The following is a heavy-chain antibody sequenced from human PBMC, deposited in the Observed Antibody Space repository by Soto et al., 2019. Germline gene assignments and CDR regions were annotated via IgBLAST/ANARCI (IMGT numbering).Heavy chain of an antibody. CDR3: ARGFGSSWYYFDY. Sequence: PSETLSLTCSVSGGSISSSSYFWGCIRQPPGKGLEWIGSFSYSGSTNYNPSLKSRVTMSLDTSKNQFSLKVSSVTAADTAVYFCARGFGSSWYYFDYWGRGTLVTVSS. CDR2: FSYSGST. J-gene: IGHJ4*02. V-gene: IGHV4-39*07. D-gene: IGHD6-13*01. CDR1: GGSISSSSYF.